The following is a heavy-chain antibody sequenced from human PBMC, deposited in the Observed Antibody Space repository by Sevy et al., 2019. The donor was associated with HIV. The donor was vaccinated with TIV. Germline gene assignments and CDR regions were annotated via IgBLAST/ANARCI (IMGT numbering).Heavy chain of an antibody. CDR1: GFTFSDYA. CDR2: ISYDGSNK. Sequence: GGSLRLSCAASGFTFSDYAVHWVRQAPGKGLEWVAVISYDGSNKYYADSVKGRFTISRDNSKNTLYLQMNSLRAEDTAVYYCARDQHDYGGNLRTGWFDPWGQGTLVTVSS. D-gene: IGHD4-17*01. CDR3: ARDQHDYGGNLRTGWFDP. V-gene: IGHV3-30-3*01. J-gene: IGHJ5*02.